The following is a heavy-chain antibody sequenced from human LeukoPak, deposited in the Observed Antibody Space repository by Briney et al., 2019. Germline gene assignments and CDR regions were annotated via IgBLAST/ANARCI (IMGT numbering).Heavy chain of an antibody. V-gene: IGHV1-69*04. J-gene: IGHJ4*02. Sequence: SVKVSCKASGGTFSSYAISWVRQAPGQGLEWMGRIIPILGIANYAQKFQGRVTITADKSTSTAYMELSSLRSEDTAVYYCARDLWDSSGWYGYWGQGTLVTVSS. CDR2: IIPILGIA. CDR1: GGTFSSYA. CDR3: ARDLWDSSGWYGY. D-gene: IGHD6-19*01.